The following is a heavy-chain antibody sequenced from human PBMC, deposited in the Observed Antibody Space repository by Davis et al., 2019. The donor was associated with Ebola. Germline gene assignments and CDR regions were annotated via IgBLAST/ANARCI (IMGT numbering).Heavy chain of an antibody. CDR1: GFTFSSYA. Sequence: GESLKISCAASGFTFSSYAMNWVRQAPGKGLEWVGRIKSKTDGGTTDYAAPVKGRFTISRDDSKNTLYLQMNSLKTEDTAVYYCTTYYDSSGYYVDYYYGMDVWGQGTTVTVSS. CDR2: IKSKTDGGTT. D-gene: IGHD3-22*01. J-gene: IGHJ6*02. V-gene: IGHV3-15*07. CDR3: TTYYDSSGYYVDYYYGMDV.